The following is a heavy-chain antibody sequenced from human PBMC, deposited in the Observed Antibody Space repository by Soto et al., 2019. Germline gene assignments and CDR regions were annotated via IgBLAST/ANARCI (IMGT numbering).Heavy chain of an antibody. CDR2: IIPIRGTA. Sequence: QVQLVQSGAEVKKPGSSVKVSCKASGGTFGSYAISWVRQAPGQGLEWIGGIIPIRGTANYAQKFQGRVTIAADESTSTAYMELSSLRSEDTAVYYCARSQGSSPSLEIYYHCYYGMEVWGQGTTVTVSS. J-gene: IGHJ6*02. D-gene: IGHD2-2*01. CDR1: GGTFGSYA. V-gene: IGHV1-69*01. CDR3: ARSQGSSPSLEIYYHCYYGMEV.